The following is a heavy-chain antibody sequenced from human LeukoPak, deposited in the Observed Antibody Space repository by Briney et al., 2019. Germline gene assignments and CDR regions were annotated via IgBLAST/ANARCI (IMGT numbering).Heavy chain of an antibody. D-gene: IGHD3-22*01. V-gene: IGHV4-4*07. CDR3: ARGPPYYYDSSGYGTQFDY. CDR1: GGSISSYY. CDR2: IYTSGST. J-gene: IGHJ4*02. Sequence: SETLSLTCTVSGGSISSYYWSWIRQPAGKGLEWIGRIYTSGSTNYNPSLKSRVTMSVDTSKNPFSLKLSSVTAADTAVYYCARGPPYYYDSSGYGTQFDYWGQGTLVTVSS.